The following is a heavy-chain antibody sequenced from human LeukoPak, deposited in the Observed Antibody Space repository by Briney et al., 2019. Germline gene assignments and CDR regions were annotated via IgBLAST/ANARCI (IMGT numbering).Heavy chain of an antibody. J-gene: IGHJ1*01. CDR3: VGSASYFRH. CDR2: TYYRSKWYN. V-gene: IGHV6-1*01. CDR1: GASVSSNSAG. Sequence: PSLSLSCAISGASVSSNSAGWNWIRQSPSKGLEWLGRTYYRSKWYNDYAVSVKSRITINPGTPKNQVSLQLNSVTPEDTAVYYCVGSASYFRHWGQGTLVTVSS. D-gene: IGHD1-26*01.